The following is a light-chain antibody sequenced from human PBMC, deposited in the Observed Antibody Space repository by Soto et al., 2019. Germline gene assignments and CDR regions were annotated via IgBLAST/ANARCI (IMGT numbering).Light chain of an antibody. J-gene: IGLJ3*02. V-gene: IGLV2-14*01. CDR2: DVG. CDR1: SSDVGGYNY. Sequence: QSALTQPASVSGSPGQSITISCTGTSSDVGGYNYVSWYQQHPGKVPKLMIYDVGDRPSGVSNRFSGSKSGNTASLTISGLQAEDEADYYCISYTSSSTWVFGGGTKLTVL. CDR3: ISYTSSSTWV.